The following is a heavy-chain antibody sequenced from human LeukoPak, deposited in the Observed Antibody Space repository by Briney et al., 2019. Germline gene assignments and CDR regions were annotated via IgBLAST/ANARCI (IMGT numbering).Heavy chain of an antibody. V-gene: IGHV3-23*01. D-gene: IGHD5-24*01. CDR2: IASSGGST. Sequence: GGSLRLSCAASGFTFSSAAMTWVRQAPGKGLEWVSLIASSGGSTYYADSVKGRFTISRDNSKNTLSLQMNSLRVEDTAIYYCAKDIQLSTWGLGTMVSVSS. CDR3: AKDIQLST. J-gene: IGHJ3*01. CDR1: GFTFSSAA.